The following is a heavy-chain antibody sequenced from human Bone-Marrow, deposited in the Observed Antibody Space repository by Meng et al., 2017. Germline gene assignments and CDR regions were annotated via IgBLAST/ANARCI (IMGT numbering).Heavy chain of an antibody. CDR1: GCSISSGGYS. V-gene: IGHV4-30-2*01. Sequence: QLQLQESGSGLVKPSQTLSLTCAVSGCSISSGGYSWSWIRQPPGTGLEWIGYIYHSGSTHYNPSLKSRVIMSVDTSKNQFSLKLYSVTAADTAVYYCARARTTNQSKYRNAYNWFDPWGQGTLVTVSS. CDR2: IYHSGST. J-gene: IGHJ5*02. D-gene: IGHD2/OR15-2a*01. CDR3: ARARTTNQSKYRNAYNWFDP.